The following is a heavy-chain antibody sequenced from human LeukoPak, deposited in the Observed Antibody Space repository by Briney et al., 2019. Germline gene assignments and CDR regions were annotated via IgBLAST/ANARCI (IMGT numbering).Heavy chain of an antibody. CDR3: ARSTLYYDILTGYHPYNWFDP. Sequence: SETLSLTCTVSGGSISSYYWSWIRQPPGKGLGWTGYIYYSGSTNYNPSLKSRVTISVDTSKNQFSLKLSSVTAADTAVYYCARSTLYYDILTGYHPYNWFDPWGQGTLVTVSS. CDR1: GGSISSYY. V-gene: IGHV4-59*01. D-gene: IGHD3-9*01. CDR2: IYYSGST. J-gene: IGHJ5*02.